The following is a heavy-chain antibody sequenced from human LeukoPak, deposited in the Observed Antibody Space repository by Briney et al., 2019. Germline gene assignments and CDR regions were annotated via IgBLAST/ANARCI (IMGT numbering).Heavy chain of an antibody. V-gene: IGHV3-21*01. CDR1: GFTFSTYS. CDR3: AKEGGYAFDY. D-gene: IGHD5-12*01. CDR2: ISSTGTYI. J-gene: IGHJ4*02. Sequence: GGSLRLSCAASGFTFSTYSMNWVRQAPGKGLEWVSLISSTGTYIYYADSVKGRFTISRDNSKNTLYLQMNSLRAEDTAVYYCAKEGGYAFDYWGQGTLVTVSS.